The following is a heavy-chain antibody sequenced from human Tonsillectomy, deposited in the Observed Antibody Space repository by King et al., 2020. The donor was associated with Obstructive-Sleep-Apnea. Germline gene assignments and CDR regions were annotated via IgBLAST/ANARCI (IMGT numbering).Heavy chain of an antibody. D-gene: IGHD2-2*01. Sequence: VQLVESGGGVVQPGKSLRLSCAASGLTFSSYAMHWVRQAPGKGLEWVAVISYDGINKYYADSVKGRFIISRDNSKNTLYLQMNSLRPEDMAVYYCAGARAYLPGYYFDYWGRGTLVTVSS. CDR2: ISYDGINK. J-gene: IGHJ4*02. CDR1: GLTFSSYA. CDR3: AGARAYLPGYYFDY. V-gene: IGHV3-30-3*01.